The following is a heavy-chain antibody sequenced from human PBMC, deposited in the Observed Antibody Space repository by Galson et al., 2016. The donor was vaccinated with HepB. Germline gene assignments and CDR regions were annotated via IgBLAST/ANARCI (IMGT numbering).Heavy chain of an antibody. CDR1: EFTFVSHV. CDR3: ARVPKADTWYFDL. D-gene: IGHD5-18*01. Sequence: SLRLSCAASEFTFVSHVVHWVRQPPGKGLEWVAVIWHDGSNTYYGDSVKGRFSISRDISKNILYLQMNSLRADDTAVYYCARVPKADTWYFDLWGRGTLVTVSS. CDR2: IWHDGSNT. V-gene: IGHV3-33*01. J-gene: IGHJ2*01.